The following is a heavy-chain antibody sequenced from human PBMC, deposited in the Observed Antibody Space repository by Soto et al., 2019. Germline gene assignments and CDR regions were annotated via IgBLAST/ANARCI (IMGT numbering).Heavy chain of an antibody. CDR3: ARGGLKANYDFWSGYYTLNWFDP. Sequence: KTSETLSLTCTVSGGSISSGGYYWSWIRQHPGKGLEWIGYIYYSGSTYYNPSLKSRVTISVDTSKNQFSLKLSSVTAADTAVYCCARGGLKANYDFWSGYYTLNWFDPWGQGTLVTVSS. V-gene: IGHV4-31*03. D-gene: IGHD3-3*01. CDR2: IYYSGST. J-gene: IGHJ5*02. CDR1: GGSISSGGYY.